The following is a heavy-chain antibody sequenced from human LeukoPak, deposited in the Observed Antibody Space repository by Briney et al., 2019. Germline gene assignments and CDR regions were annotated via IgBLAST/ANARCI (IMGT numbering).Heavy chain of an antibody. CDR3: ARGYCSSTSCYTYGMDV. D-gene: IGHD2-2*02. CDR1: GGSFSGYY. Sequence: SETLSLTCAVYGGSFSGYYWSWLRQPPGKGLEWIGEINHSGSTNYNPSLTSRVTISVDTSKNQFSLKLSSVTAADTAVYYCARGYCSSTSCYTYGMDVWGQGTTVTVSS. V-gene: IGHV4-34*01. J-gene: IGHJ6*02. CDR2: INHSGST.